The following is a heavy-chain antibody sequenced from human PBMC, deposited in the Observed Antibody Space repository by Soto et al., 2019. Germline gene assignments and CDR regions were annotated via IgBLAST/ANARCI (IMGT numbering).Heavy chain of an antibody. CDR2: ISSSSSTI. V-gene: IGHV3-48*02. J-gene: IGHJ4*02. CDR3: ARDPRIAAAGN. CDR1: GFTFSSYS. D-gene: IGHD6-13*01. Sequence: GSLRLSCAASGFTFSSYSMNWVRQAPGKGLEWVSYISSSSSTIYYADSVKGRFTISRDNAKNSLYLQMNRLRDEDTAVYYCARDPRIAAAGNWGQGTLVTVSS.